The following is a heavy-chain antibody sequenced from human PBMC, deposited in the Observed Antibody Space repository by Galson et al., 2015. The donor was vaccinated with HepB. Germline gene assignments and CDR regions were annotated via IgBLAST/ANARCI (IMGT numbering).Heavy chain of an antibody. D-gene: IGHD2-2*01. V-gene: IGHV3-33*01. CDR2: IYYDGINK. CDR1: GFTFSSFG. CDR3: ARDGIYIPTYVVVPATSDRPGYYFDY. Sequence: SLRLPCAASGFTFSSFGLHWLRQAPGKGLEWVAVIYYDGINKYYADSVRGRFTISRDNSKNTLYLHMNSLRAEDTAVYYWARDGIYIPTYVVVPATSDRPGYYFDYWGQGTLVTVSS. J-gene: IGHJ4*02.